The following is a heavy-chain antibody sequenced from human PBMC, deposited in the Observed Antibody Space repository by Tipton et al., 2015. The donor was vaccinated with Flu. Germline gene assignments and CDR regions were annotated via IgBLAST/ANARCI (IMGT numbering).Heavy chain of an antibody. J-gene: IGHJ4*02. CDR3: ARDLKWSSAYYNPFGY. Sequence: TLSLTCTVSGDSISSYFWSWIRQPPGKGLEWIGYMYYSGGTKYNPSLKSRVTISIDTSKNQFSLKLTSVTAADTAVYYCARDLKWSSAYYNPFGYWGQGILVTVSS. CDR2: MYYSGGT. CDR1: GDSISSYF. V-gene: IGHV4-59*01. D-gene: IGHD3-22*01.